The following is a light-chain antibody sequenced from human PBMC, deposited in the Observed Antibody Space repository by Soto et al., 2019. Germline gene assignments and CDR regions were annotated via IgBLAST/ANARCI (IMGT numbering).Light chain of an antibody. CDR2: EGT. V-gene: IGLV2-23*01. CDR1: SSDVGGYNL. CDR3: CSYAGSSSYVV. J-gene: IGLJ2*01. Sequence: QSVLTQPASGSGSPGQSITLSCTGTSSDVGGYNLVSWYQLHPGKAPKLMIYEGTKRPSGVSNRFSGSKSGSTASLTISGLQAEDEADYYCCSYAGSSSYVVFGGGTKVTVL.